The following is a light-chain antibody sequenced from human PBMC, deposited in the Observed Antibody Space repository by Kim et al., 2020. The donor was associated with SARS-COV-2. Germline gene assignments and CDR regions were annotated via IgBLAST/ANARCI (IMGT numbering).Light chain of an antibody. CDR3: NSRDSNDNVV. CDR1: SLRSYY. CDR2: GKN. V-gene: IGLV3-19*01. Sequence: SSELTQDPAVSVALGQTVRITCQGDSLRSYYATWYQQKPGQAPIIVIYGKNNRPSGIPDRFSGSSTGNTATLTITGTQASDEADYYCNSRDSNDNVVFGGGTQLTVL. J-gene: IGLJ2*01.